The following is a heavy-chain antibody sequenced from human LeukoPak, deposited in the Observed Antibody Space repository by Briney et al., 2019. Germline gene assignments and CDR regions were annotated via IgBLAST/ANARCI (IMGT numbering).Heavy chain of an antibody. J-gene: IGHJ4*02. Sequence: SETLSLTCTVPGGSISSYYWSWIRQPPGKGLEWIGYIYYSGSTNYNPSLKSRVTISVDTSKNQFSLKLSSVTAADTAVYYCARQYSSSFHFDYWGQGTLVTVSS. CDR1: GGSISSYY. V-gene: IGHV4-59*01. CDR2: IYYSGST. D-gene: IGHD6-6*01. CDR3: ARQYSSSFHFDY.